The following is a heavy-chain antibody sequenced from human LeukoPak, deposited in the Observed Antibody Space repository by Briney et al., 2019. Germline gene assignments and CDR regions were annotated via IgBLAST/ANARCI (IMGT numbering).Heavy chain of an antibody. CDR1: GGSISSSNYY. CDR2: IYHTGST. Sequence: SETLSLPCTVSGGSISSSNYYWGWIRQPPGRGLEWIGNIYHTGSTYYIPSLKSRVTISVDTSKNQFSLKLSSVTAADTAVYYCARAAIDSGAGVDYWGQGTLVTVSS. CDR3: ARAAIDSGAGVDY. D-gene: IGHD6-19*01. J-gene: IGHJ4*02. V-gene: IGHV4-39*07.